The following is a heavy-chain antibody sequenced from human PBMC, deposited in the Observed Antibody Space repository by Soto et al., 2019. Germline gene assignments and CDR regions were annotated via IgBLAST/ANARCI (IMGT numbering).Heavy chain of an antibody. CDR2: IYYSGST. CDR3: TGSFASSGSYVAYFDY. V-gene: IGHV4-30-4*01. D-gene: IGHD1-26*01. J-gene: IGHJ4*02. Sequence: QVQLQESGPGLVKPSQTLSLTCTVSGGSISSGDYYWSWIRQPPGKGLEWIGYIYYSGSTYYNPSLKSRVTISVDTSKNQFSLKLSSVTAADTAVYYCTGSFASSGSYVAYFDYWGQGTLVTVSS. CDR1: GGSISSGDYY.